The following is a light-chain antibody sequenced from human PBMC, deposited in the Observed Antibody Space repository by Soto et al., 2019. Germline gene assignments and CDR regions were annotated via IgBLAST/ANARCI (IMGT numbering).Light chain of an antibody. V-gene: IGKV1-17*03. CDR1: QGINKW. CDR2: AAS. CDR3: LQLNTYPWT. Sequence: DIQMTQSPSSVSAAVGDRVTITCRASQGINKWLAWYQQKPGKAPQLLISAASALRSGVPSRFSGSGSGTEFTLTISSLQPEDVATYYCLQLNTYPWTFGQGTKVDIK. J-gene: IGKJ1*01.